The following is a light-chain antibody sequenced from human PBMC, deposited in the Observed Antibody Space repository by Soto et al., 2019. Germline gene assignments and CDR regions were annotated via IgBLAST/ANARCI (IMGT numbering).Light chain of an antibody. CDR3: QQYNVYPWT. Sequence: IQMTQSPSTLSASVGDRVTITCRASQSVSDWLAWYQQKPGNPPKLLIYDTSRLESAVPSRFSASGSGTEFTLTISGLQPDDFATYYCQQYNVYPWTFGQGTKVDIK. CDR1: QSVSDW. V-gene: IGKV1-5*01. J-gene: IGKJ1*01. CDR2: DTS.